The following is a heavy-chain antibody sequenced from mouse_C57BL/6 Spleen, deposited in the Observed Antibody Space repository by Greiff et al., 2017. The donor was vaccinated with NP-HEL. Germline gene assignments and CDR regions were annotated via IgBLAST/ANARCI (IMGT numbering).Heavy chain of an antibody. J-gene: IGHJ1*03. D-gene: IGHD2-4*01. CDR2: IYPGGGYT. CDR1: GYTFTNYW. V-gene: IGHV1-63*01. Sequence: QVQLQQSGAELVRPGTSVKMSCKASGYTFTNYWIGWAKQRPGHGLEWIGDIYPGGGYTNYNEKFKGKATLTVDKSSSTAYMQLSSLTSEDSAVYYCAMRDYDAWYFDVWGTGTTVTVSS. CDR3: AMRDYDAWYFDV.